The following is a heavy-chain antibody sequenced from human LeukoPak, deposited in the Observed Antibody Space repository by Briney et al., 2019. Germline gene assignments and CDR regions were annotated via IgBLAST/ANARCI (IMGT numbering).Heavy chain of an antibody. CDR1: GFTVSSNY. CDR2: IYSGGST. CDR3: ARDLRGSSSYHYYYYMDV. D-gene: IGHD6-6*01. Sequence: PGWSLRLSCAASGFTVSSNYMSWVRQAPGKGLEWVSGIYSGGSTYYADPVKDRFTISRDNSKNTLYLQMNSLRAEDTAVYYCARDLRGSSSYHYYYYMDVWGKGTTVTVSS. V-gene: IGHV3-53*01. J-gene: IGHJ6*03.